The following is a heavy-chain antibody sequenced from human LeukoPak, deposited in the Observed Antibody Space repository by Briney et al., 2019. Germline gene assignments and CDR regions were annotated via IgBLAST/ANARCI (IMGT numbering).Heavy chain of an antibody. J-gene: IGHJ4*02. CDR3: ARAPREFQWFMVY. CDR1: GFTFTNYA. CDR2: ISGSGDKT. V-gene: IGHV3-23*01. Sequence: GGSLRLSCAASGFTFTNYAMNWVRQAPGKGLEWVSDISGSGDKTYHADAVKGRFAISKDISKNMLYLQMDRLRVEHTAVYYCARAPREFQWFMVYWGQGTLVTVSS. D-gene: IGHD2-8*02.